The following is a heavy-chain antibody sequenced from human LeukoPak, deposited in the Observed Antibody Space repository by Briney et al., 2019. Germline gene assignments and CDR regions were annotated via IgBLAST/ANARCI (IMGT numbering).Heavy chain of an antibody. CDR3: ARDSSHQSSYYFDY. V-gene: IGHV3-30-3*01. D-gene: IGHD2-2*01. Sequence: GGSLRLSCAASGFTFSNYWMSWVRQAPGKGLEWVAVISYGGSNKYYADSVKGRFTISRDNSKNTLYLQMNSLRAEDTAVYYCARDSSHQSSYYFDYWGQGTLVTVSS. J-gene: IGHJ4*02. CDR1: GFTFSNYW. CDR2: ISYGGSNK.